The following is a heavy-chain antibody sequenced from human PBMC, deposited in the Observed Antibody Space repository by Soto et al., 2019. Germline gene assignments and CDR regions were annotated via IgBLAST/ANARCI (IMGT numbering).Heavy chain of an antibody. CDR2: ISATSTYI. CDR3: ARVNSATGSMHFDH. D-gene: IGHD3-9*01. CDR1: TFNFTSYS. J-gene: IGHJ4*02. Sequence: EVQLVESGGGLVKPGGSLRLTCAGSTFNFTSYSLNWVRQAPGKGLEWVSSISATSTYIFYADSVKGRFTISRDNAKNSVSLQMNSLRAKDTALYYCARVNSATGSMHFDHWGQGTLVTVSS. V-gene: IGHV3-21*01.